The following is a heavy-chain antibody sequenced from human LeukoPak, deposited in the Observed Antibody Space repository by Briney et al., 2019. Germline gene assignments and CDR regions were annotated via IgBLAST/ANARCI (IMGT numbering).Heavy chain of an antibody. CDR3: AKTIAAATNWFDP. D-gene: IGHD6-13*01. J-gene: IGHJ5*02. CDR1: GFHVITYY. Sequence: GGSLRLSCAASGFHVITYYMNWFRQAPGKGLEWVSAISGSGGSTYYADSVKGRFTISRDNSKNTLYLQMNSLRAEDTAVYYCAKTIAAATNWFDPWGQGTLVTVSS. V-gene: IGHV3-23*01. CDR2: ISGSGGST.